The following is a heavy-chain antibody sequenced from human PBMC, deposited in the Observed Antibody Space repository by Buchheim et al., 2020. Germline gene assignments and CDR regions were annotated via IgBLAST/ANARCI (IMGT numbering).Heavy chain of an antibody. D-gene: IGHD3-10*01. CDR3: ATGSVPYAFDM. Sequence: VQLVESGGGVVQPGRSLRLSCAASGFTFSDYWMHWVRQVPGKGLVYISDINSGGSITNYADSVKGRFTISRDNAKNTLYLQMNSLTAEDTAVYYCATGSVPYAFDMWGQGT. CDR1: GFTFSDYW. V-gene: IGHV3-74*02. CDR2: INSGGSIT. J-gene: IGHJ3*02.